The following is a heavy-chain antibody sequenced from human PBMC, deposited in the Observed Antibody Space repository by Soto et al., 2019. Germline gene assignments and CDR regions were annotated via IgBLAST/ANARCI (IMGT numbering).Heavy chain of an antibody. CDR3: ARSQGSSSSLDIYYYYYYGMDV. Sequence: QVQLVQSGAEVKKPGSSVKVSCTAPGGTFSTYAISWVRQAPGQGLEWMGGVIPIFGTPKYAQKFQGRVTITADESTSTGYMELRSLRSEDTAVYYCARSQGSSSSLDIYYYYYYGMDVWGQGTTVTVSS. J-gene: IGHJ6*02. V-gene: IGHV1-69*01. CDR1: GGTFSTYA. D-gene: IGHD2-2*01. CDR2: VIPIFGTP.